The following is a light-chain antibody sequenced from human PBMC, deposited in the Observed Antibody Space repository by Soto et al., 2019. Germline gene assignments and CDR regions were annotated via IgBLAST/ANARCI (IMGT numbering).Light chain of an antibody. J-gene: IGLJ1*01. Sequence: QSALTQPASVSGSPGQSITISCTGTTSYVGSYNLVSWYQQYPGEVPRLMIYEGSKRPSGVSNRFSGSKSGSTASLTISGLQAEDEADYHCCSYAGSGTYVFGSGTKLTVL. V-gene: IGLV2-23*01. CDR1: TSYVGSYNL. CDR3: CSYAGSGTYV. CDR2: EGS.